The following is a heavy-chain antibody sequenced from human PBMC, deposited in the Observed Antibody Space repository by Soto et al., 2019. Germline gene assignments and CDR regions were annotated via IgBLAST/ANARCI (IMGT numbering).Heavy chain of an antibody. CDR3: VRGYCSGGSCSSSYYYYGMDV. CDR1: GFTFSSYA. J-gene: IGHJ6*02. V-gene: IGHV3-64D*06. Sequence: PGGSLRLSCSASGFTFSSYAMHWVRQAPGKGLEYVSAISSNGGSTDYADSVKGRFTISRDNSKNTLYLQMSSLRAEDTAVYYCVRGYCSGGSCSSSYYYYGMDVWGQGTTVTVSS. CDR2: ISSNGGST. D-gene: IGHD2-15*01.